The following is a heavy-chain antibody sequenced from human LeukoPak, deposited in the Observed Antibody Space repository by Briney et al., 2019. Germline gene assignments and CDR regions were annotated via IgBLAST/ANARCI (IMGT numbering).Heavy chain of an antibody. CDR3: AREAYSFEAFDY. V-gene: IGHV3-21*01. CDR1: GFTFSSYS. CDR2: ISSSSSYI. D-gene: IGHD5-18*01. J-gene: IGHJ4*02. Sequence: GGSLRLSCAASGFTFSSYSMNWVRQAPGKGLEWVSSISSSSSYIYYADSVKGRFTISRDNAKNSLYLQMNSLRAEDTAVYYCAREAYSFEAFDYWGQGTLVTVSS.